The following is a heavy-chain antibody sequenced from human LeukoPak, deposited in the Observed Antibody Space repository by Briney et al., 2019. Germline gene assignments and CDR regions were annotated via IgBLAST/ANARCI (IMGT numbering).Heavy chain of an antibody. CDR1: GFPFSGYG. Sequence: SGGSLRLSCAASGFPFSGYGMNWVRQAPGKGLEWVTVISDDARNEDYADSVKGRFTISRDNAKKSLYLQMNSLRVEDTGVYYCASWGEGALDNWGQGTLVTVSS. V-gene: IGHV3-30*03. CDR2: ISDDARNE. J-gene: IGHJ4*02. CDR3: ASWGEGALDN. D-gene: IGHD1-26*01.